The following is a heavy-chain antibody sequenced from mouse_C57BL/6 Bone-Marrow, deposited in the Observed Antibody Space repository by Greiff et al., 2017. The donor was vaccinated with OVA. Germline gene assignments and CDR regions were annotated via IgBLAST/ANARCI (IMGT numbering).Heavy chain of an antibody. Sequence: DVQLVESGGDLVKPGGSLKLSCAASGFTFSSYGMSWVRQTPDKRLEWVATISSGCSYTYYPDSVQGRLTISRDNAKDTLYLQMSSLKSEDTAMYYCARHGNLGWGQGTTLTGSS. CDR2: ISSGCSYT. CDR1: GFTFSSYG. V-gene: IGHV5-6*01. D-gene: IGHD2-1*01. J-gene: IGHJ2*01. CDR3: ARHGNLG.